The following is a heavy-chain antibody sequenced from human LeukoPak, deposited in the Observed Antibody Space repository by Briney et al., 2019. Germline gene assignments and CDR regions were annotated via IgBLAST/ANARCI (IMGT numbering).Heavy chain of an antibody. Sequence: SETLSPTCTVSGGSISSHYWSWIRQPPGKGLEWIGYIYYSGSTNYNPSLTSRVTISVDTSKNQFSLKLSSVTAADTAVYYCARARRAGGNSCYFDYWGQGTLVTVSS. CDR2: IYYSGST. D-gene: IGHD4-23*01. J-gene: IGHJ4*02. V-gene: IGHV4-59*11. CDR1: GGSISSHY. CDR3: ARARRAGGNSCYFDY.